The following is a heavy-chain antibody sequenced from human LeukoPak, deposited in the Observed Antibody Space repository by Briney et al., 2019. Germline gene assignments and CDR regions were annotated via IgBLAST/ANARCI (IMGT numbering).Heavy chain of an antibody. CDR2: IYTSGST. Sequence: PSETLSLTCTVSGGSISSYYWSWIRQPAGKGLERIGRIYTSGSTNYNPSLKSRVTMSVDTSKNQFSLKLSSVTAADTAVYYCARDSVSSSWYGYYYYYMDVWGKGTTVTVSS. D-gene: IGHD6-13*01. J-gene: IGHJ6*03. CDR3: ARDSVSSSWYGYYYYYMDV. CDR1: GGSISSYY. V-gene: IGHV4-4*07.